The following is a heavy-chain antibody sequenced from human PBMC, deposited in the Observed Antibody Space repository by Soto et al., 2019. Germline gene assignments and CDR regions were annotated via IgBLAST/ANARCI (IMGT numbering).Heavy chain of an antibody. Sequence: SGPKLVNPNPTPKMTFTFSGVSLSTSRVGVGWIRQPPGKALEWLALIYWNDDKRYSPSLKSRLTITKDTSKNQVVLTMTYMDPVDTATYYFPHRRGIAVANNRFDPWGQGTLVTVSS. CDR3: PHRRGIAVANNRFDP. D-gene: IGHD6-19*01. J-gene: IGHJ5*02. CDR2: IYWNDDK. V-gene: IGHV2-5*01. CDR1: GVSLSTSRVG.